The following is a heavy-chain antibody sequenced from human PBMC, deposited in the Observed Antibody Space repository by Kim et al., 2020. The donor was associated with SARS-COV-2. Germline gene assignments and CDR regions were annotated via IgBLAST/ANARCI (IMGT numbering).Heavy chain of an antibody. V-gene: IGHV3-49*03. D-gene: IGHD3-3*01. CDR3: TRVFDFWSGRRGMDV. CDR2: IRSKGSGETT. J-gene: IGHJ6*01. Sequence: GGSLRLSCTASGFSFGDYAMNWFRQAPGKGLEWVGFIRSKGSGETTKYAASVKGRFTVSRDYSKSIAYLQMNSLKTEDTAVYYCTRVFDFWSGRRGMDV. CDR1: GFSFGDYA.